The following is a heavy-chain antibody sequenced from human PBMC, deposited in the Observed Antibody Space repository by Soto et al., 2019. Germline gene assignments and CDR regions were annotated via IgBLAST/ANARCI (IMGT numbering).Heavy chain of an antibody. D-gene: IGHD5-18*01. CDR1: GFTFSSYG. CDR2: ISYDGSNK. J-gene: IGHJ5*02. CDR3: AKPARGYGLDWFDP. V-gene: IGHV3-30*18. Sequence: GGSLRLSCAASGFTFSSYGMHWVRQAPGKGLEWVAVISYDGSNKYYADSVKGRFTISRDNSKNTLYLQMNSLRAEDTAVYYCAKPARGYGLDWFDPWGQGTLVTVSS.